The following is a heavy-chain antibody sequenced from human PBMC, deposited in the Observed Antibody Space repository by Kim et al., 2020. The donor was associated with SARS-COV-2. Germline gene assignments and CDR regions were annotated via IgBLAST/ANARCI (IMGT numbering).Heavy chain of an antibody. V-gene: IGHV4-59*01. CDR3: ARIASSSWYQFDY. CDR1: GGSISSYY. J-gene: IGHJ4*02. CDR2: IYYSGST. D-gene: IGHD6-13*01. Sequence: SETLSLTCTVSGGSISSYYWSWIRQPLGKGLEWIGYIYYSGSTNYNPSLKSRVTISVDTSKNQFSLKLSSVTAADTAVYYCARIASSSWYQFDYWGQGTLVTVSS.